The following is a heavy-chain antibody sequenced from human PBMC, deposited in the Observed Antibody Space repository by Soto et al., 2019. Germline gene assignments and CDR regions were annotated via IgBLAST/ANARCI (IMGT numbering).Heavy chain of an antibody. V-gene: IGHV1-69*08. CDR2: IIPILGIA. J-gene: IGHJ3*02. Sequence: QVQLVQSGAEVKKPGSSVKVSCKASGGTFSSYTISWVRQAPGQGLEWMGRIIPILGIANYAQKFQGRVTISXXKXTXXACMELSSLRSEDTAVYYCARDGSPGDYEGDAFDIWGQGTMVTVSS. CDR1: GGTFSSYT. CDR3: ARDGSPGDYEGDAFDI. D-gene: IGHD4-17*01.